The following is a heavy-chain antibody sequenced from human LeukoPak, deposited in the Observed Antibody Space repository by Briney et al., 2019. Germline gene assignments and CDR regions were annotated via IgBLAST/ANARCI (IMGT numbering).Heavy chain of an antibody. CDR3: AREVGTLPDY. CDR2: INTITGNP. J-gene: IGHJ4*02. CDR1: GYTFKSHA. D-gene: IGHD2-21*02. V-gene: IGHV7-4-1*02. Sequence: GASVKVSCKASGYTFKSHAIHWVRQAPGQGLEWMGWINTITGNPTYAQGFTGRFVFSLDTSVSTAYPQISSLKTEDTAVYYCAREVGTLPDYWGQGTLVTVSS.